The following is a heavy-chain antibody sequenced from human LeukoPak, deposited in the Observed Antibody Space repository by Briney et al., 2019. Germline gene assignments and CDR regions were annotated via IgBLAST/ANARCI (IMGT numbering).Heavy chain of an antibody. CDR2: INHSGST. J-gene: IGHJ5*02. D-gene: IGHD3-9*01. CDR3: ARGGARYFDWSTRNWFDP. V-gene: IGHV4-34*01. Sequence: PSETLSLTCAVYGGSFSGYYWSWIRQPPGKGLEWIGEINHSGSTNYNPSLKSRVTISVDTSKNQFSLKLSSVTAADTAVYYCARGGARYFDWSTRNWFDPWVQGTLVTVSS. CDR1: GGSFSGYY.